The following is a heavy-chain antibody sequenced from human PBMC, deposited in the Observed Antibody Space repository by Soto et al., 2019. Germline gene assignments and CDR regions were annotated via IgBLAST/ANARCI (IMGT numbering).Heavy chain of an antibody. V-gene: IGHV2-5*02. CDR3: ARSAQWLDYFDY. CDR1: GFTLSTNGVG. CDR2: IFWDDDK. J-gene: IGHJ4*02. Sequence: QITLKESGPPLVKPTQTLTLTCTFSGFTLSTNGVGVGWIRQPPGKALEWLTLIFWDDDKKYSPSLMSRLTITKDTSKNQVVLTMTNMDPVDTATYYCARSAQWLDYFDYWGQGTLVTVSS. D-gene: IGHD6-19*01.